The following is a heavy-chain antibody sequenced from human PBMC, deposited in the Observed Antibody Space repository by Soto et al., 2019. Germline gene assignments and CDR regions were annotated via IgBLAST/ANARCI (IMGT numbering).Heavy chain of an antibody. CDR3: VRGGGIAAALAFDY. CDR2: ISYDGSNK. J-gene: IGHJ4*02. Sequence: QVQLVESGGGVVQPGRSLRLSCAASGFTFSSYAMHWVRQAPGKGLEWVAVISYDGSNKYYADSVKGRFTISRDNSKNTLYLQMNSLRAEDTAVYYCVRGGGIAAALAFDYWGQGTLVTVSS. V-gene: IGHV3-30-3*01. CDR1: GFTFSSYA. D-gene: IGHD6-13*01.